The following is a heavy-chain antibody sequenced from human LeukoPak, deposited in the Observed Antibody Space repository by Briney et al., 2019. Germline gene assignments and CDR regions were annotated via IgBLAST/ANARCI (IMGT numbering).Heavy chain of an antibody. J-gene: IGHJ4*02. CDR2: ISYDGSNK. CDR1: GFTFSSYG. CDR3: AKEQLGYCTNGVCSDFDY. V-gene: IGHV3-30*18. Sequence: PGRSLRLSCAASGFTFSSYGMHWVRQAPGKGLEWVAVISYDGSNKYYADSVKGRFTTSRDNSKNTLYLQMISLRAEDTAVYYCAKEQLGYCTNGVCSDFDYWGQGTLVTVSS. D-gene: IGHD2-8*01.